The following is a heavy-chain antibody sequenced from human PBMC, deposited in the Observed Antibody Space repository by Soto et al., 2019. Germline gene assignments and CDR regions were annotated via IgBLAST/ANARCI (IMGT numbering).Heavy chain of an antibody. CDR3: ARDGSTSWYSYDYHGMDV. J-gene: IGHJ6*02. V-gene: IGHV3-7*05. CDR1: GFTFRPYW. D-gene: IGHD5-18*01. CDR2: INQDGSEK. Sequence: EVQLVESGGGLVQPGGSLRLSCGASGFTFRPYWLSWVRQVPGKGLEWVANINQDGSEKNNVDSVKGRFTISRDNAKNALYLQMTSLRAEDTALYYCARDGSTSWYSYDYHGMDVWGQGTTVTVSS.